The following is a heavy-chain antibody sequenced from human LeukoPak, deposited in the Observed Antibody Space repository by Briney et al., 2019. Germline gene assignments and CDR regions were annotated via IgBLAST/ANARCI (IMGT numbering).Heavy chain of an antibody. Sequence: PGGSLRLSCAASGFTFSDYWMHWVRQAPGKGLVWVSRINTDGSTTSYADSVKGRFTISRDNSKNTLYLQMSSLRAEDTAVYYCAKAHSESYYGGINWGQGTLVTVSS. J-gene: IGHJ4*02. D-gene: IGHD1-26*01. V-gene: IGHV3-74*01. CDR1: GFTFSDYW. CDR3: AKAHSESYYGGIN. CDR2: INTDGSTT.